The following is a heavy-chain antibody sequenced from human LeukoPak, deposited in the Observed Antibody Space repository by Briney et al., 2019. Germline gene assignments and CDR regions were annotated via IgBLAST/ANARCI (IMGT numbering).Heavy chain of an antibody. J-gene: IGHJ4*02. Sequence: ASVKVSCKASVYNFSGHYMHWVRQAPGQGLEWMGWIKPSDGDTNYAQNFQGRVTMTRDTSISTAYMELSSLRSDDTAVYYCASPPLSSAMYYAHWCQGTLVTVSS. D-gene: IGHD1-26*01. CDR1: VYNFSGHY. V-gene: IGHV1-2*02. CDR2: IKPSDGDT. CDR3: ASPPLSSAMYYAH.